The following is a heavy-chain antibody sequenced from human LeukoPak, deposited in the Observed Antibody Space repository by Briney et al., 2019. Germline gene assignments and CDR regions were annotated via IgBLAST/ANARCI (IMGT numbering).Heavy chain of an antibody. CDR1: GGSISSGAYS. CDR2: IYYSGST. Sequence: SQTLSLTCTVSGGSISSGAYSWSWIRQHPGKGLEWIGYIYYSGSTYYSPSLKSRVTISVDTSKNQFSLKLSSVTAADTAVYYCARGRVNWLDPWGQGTLVTVSS. CDR3: ARGRVNWLDP. D-gene: IGHD3-3*01. V-gene: IGHV4-31*03. J-gene: IGHJ5*02.